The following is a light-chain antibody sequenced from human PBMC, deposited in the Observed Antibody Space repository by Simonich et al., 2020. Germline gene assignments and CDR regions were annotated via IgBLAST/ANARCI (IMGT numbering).Light chain of an antibody. Sequence: EIVMTQSPATIAVSPGKRATLSVMASQIVSINLTWYQQKPGQAPRILIYGSSTRSTGIPASFSGSGSGTEFTLTISSMQSEDFAVYYCQQYNNWPRTFGQGTKVEIK. CDR2: GSS. J-gene: IGKJ1*01. V-gene: IGKV3-15*01. CDR1: QIVSIN. CDR3: QQYNNWPRT.